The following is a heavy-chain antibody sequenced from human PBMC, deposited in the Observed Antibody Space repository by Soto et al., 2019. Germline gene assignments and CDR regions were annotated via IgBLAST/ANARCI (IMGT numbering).Heavy chain of an antibody. J-gene: IGHJ4*02. V-gene: IGHV4-30-4*01. Sequence: QVQLQETGPGLVKPSQTLSLTCTVSGGSISSDDSYWSWISQPPGKGLQWIGYIYYGGTTYYNPSLKSRATISVDTSKNQFSLKLSSVTAADTAVYYCARDLRGYGNFDYWGQGTLVTVSS. CDR1: GGSISSDDSY. CDR2: IYYGGTT. D-gene: IGHD5-12*01. CDR3: ARDLRGYGNFDY.